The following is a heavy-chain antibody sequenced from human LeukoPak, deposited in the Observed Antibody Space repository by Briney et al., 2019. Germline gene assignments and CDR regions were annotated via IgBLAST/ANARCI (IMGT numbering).Heavy chain of an antibody. J-gene: IGHJ6*02. D-gene: IGHD3-3*01. V-gene: IGHV3-11*01. CDR3: ARDGREYDFWSGYHYYYYGMDV. Sequence: GRSLRLSCAASGFTFSDYYMSWIRQAPAKGLEWVSYISSSSSTIYYADSVKGRLTISRDNAKNSLYLQMNSLRAEDTAVYYCARDGREYDFWSGYHYYYYGMDVWGQGTTVTVSS. CDR1: GFTFSDYY. CDR2: ISSSSSTI.